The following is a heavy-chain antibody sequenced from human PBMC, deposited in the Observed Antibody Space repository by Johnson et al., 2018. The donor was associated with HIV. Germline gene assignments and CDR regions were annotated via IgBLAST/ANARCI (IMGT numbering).Heavy chain of an antibody. Sequence: QVQLVESGGGVVQPGRSLRLSCAASGFTFSSYGMHWVRQAPGKGLEWVAVISYDGSNKYYADSVKGRFTISRDNSKNTLYLQMNSLRAEDTAVYYCAREKASEFRELFHKKDASDIWGQGTMVTVSS. CDR2: ISYDGSNK. J-gene: IGHJ3*02. CDR3: AREKASEFRELFHKKDASDI. D-gene: IGHD3-10*01. V-gene: IGHV3-30*03. CDR1: GFTFSSYG.